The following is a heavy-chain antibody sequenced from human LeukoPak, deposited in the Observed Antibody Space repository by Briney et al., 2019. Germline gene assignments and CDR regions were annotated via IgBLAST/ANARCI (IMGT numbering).Heavy chain of an antibody. J-gene: IGHJ1*01. CDR1: GDFISSSSYY. CDR3: ARRRYYDSTGYFE. V-gene: IGHV4-39*02. Sequence: SETLSLTXTVSGDFISSSSYYWGWIRQPPGKGLEWIGDVYYTGRTYYNPSLKSRVFISIDTSNNYFSLNLNFVTAADTAVYYCARRRYYDSTGYFEWGRGSLVTVSS. D-gene: IGHD3-22*01. CDR2: VYYTGRT.